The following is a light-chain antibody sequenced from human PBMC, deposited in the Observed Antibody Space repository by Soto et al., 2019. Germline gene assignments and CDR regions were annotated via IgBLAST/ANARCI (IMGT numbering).Light chain of an antibody. CDR3: QQYNNWHTVT. CDR2: GAS. J-gene: IGKJ3*01. Sequence: EIVMTRSPATLSVSAGEISTLSCRASQSVSSNLAWYQQKPGQAPRLVIYGASTRATGIPASFSGSGSGTEFTLTISSLKSEDFAVYYCQQYNNWHTVTFGPGTKVDIK. V-gene: IGKV3-15*01. CDR1: QSVSSN.